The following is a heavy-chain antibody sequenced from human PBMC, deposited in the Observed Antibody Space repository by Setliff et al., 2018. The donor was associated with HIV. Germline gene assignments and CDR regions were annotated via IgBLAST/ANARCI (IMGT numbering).Heavy chain of an antibody. D-gene: IGHD3-16*02. V-gene: IGHV3-30*07. J-gene: IGHJ3*02. CDR1: GFTFSTFA. CDR2: ISYDGSRT. Sequence: PGESLKISCVASGFTFSTFAMHWVRQAPGKGLEWVSVISYDGSRTYYADSVKGRFTISRDNSKNTLYLQMNSRRAEDTAVYYCARGATVIKDYVWGSYRDNDAFDIWGQGTMVTVSS. CDR3: ARGATVIKDYVWGSYRDNDAFDI.